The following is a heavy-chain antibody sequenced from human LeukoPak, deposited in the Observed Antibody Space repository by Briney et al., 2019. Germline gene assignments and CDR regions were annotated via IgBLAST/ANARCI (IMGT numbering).Heavy chain of an antibody. CDR2: ISGNGINT. V-gene: IGHV3-23*01. CDR1: GFTFNIYA. Sequence: GGSLRLSCATSGFTFNIYAMNWVRHAPGKGVEWVSIISGNGINTYYADSVKGRFTISRDDSKNTLYLQMNSLRVDDAAIYYCARGVSDWGKGTLVTVAS. CDR3: ARGVSD. J-gene: IGHJ4*02. D-gene: IGHD3-16*01.